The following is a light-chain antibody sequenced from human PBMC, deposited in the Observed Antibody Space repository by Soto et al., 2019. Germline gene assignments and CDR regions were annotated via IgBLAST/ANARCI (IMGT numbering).Light chain of an antibody. J-gene: IGKJ5*01. CDR1: QSVSNN. V-gene: IGKV3-15*01. CDR2: SAS. CDR3: QQYNNWPPFT. Sequence: EVMMTQSPATLSVSPGDTATLSCRASQSVSNNLAWYQQKPGQAPRLLIYSASTRATDVPARFSGSGSGTEFTLTISSLQSEDFALYYCQQYNNWPPFTFGQGTRLEIK.